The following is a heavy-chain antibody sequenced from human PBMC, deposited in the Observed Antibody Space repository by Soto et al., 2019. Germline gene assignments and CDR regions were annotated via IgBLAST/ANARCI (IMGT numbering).Heavy chain of an antibody. J-gene: IGHJ6*02. V-gene: IGHV3-30*04. CDR2: ISSDGTEK. CDR3: ARMFGFSYGPANLGMDV. D-gene: IGHD5-18*01. Sequence: QVQLVESGGGVAQPGRSLRLFCAASGFTLSSYSLHWVRQSPGKGLEWVAAISSDGTEKHYADSVKGRFTISRDNSKNTLALQLNSLRTEDTAVYYFARMFGFSYGPANLGMDVLGQGITVTVSS. CDR1: GFTLSSYS.